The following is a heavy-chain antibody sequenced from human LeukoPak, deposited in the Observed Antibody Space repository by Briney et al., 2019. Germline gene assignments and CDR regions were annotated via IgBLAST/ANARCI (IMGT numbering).Heavy chain of an antibody. CDR2: IYHSGST. V-gene: IGHV4-38-2*02. CDR1: GYSISSGYY. J-gene: IGHJ5*02. CDR3: ARDAQGLRLGELSLHWFDP. Sequence: SETLSLTCTVSGYSISSGYYWGWIRQPPGKGLEWIGSIYHSGSTYYNPSLKSRVTISVDTSKNQFSLKLSSVTAADTAVYYCARDAQGLRLGELSLHWFDPWGQGTLVTVSS. D-gene: IGHD3-16*02.